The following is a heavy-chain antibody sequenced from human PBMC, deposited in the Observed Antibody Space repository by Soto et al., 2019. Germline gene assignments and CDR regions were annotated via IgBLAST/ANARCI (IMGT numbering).Heavy chain of an antibody. CDR3: ATVLGGAFDV. V-gene: IGHV1-24*01. CDR1: GYTLTELS. CDR2: FDYEEDEE. D-gene: IGHD3-16*01. J-gene: IGHJ3*01. Sequence: QVHLLQSGAEVKKPGASIQVSCKVSGYTLTELSIQWVRQAPGKGLEWMGGFDYEEDEEIYAHKFQGTVTMTEDTSTHTAFMRLSGLRSEDTAIYYCATVLGGAFDVWGQGTMVTVSS.